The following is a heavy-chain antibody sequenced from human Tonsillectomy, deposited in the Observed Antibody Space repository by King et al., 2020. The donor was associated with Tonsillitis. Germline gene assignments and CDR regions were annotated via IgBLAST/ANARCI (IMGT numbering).Heavy chain of an antibody. Sequence: VQLVESGGGLVQPGGSLRLSCAASGYIFSDHDMDWVRQAPGKGLEWVGFIKNKANSYTTEYAASVKGRFTISRDDSSLYLEMNSLKIEDTAVYYCARAAYAHGLDAWGQGTTVTVSS. V-gene: IGHV3-72*01. CDR3: ARAAYAHGLDA. J-gene: IGHJ6*02. CDR2: IKNKANSYTT. CDR1: GYIFSDHD. D-gene: IGHD4-17*01.